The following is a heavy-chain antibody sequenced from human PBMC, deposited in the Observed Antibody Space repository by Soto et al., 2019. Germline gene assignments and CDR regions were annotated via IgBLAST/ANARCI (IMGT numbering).Heavy chain of an antibody. CDR2: IYWDDDK. CDR3: AHRLWGGRDWNTGTFDI. CDR1: GFSLSTSGVG. J-gene: IGHJ3*02. Sequence: QITLKESGPTRVKPTQTLTLTCTFSGFSLSTSGVGVGWIRQPPGKALEWLALIYWDDDKRYSPSLKTRLTISKDTYNRQVVLTMTTVDPVDTATYYCAHRLWGGRDWNTGTFDIWGQGTLVTVSS. D-gene: IGHD1-1*01. V-gene: IGHV2-5*02.